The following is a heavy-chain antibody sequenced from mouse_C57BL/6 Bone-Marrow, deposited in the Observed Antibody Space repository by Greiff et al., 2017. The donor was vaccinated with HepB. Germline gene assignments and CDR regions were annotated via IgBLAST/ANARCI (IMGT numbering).Heavy chain of an antibody. CDR1: GFSLTSYG. Sequence: QVQLKESGPGLVAPSQSLSITCTVSGFSLTSYGVDWVRQSPGKGLEWLGVIWGVGSTNYNSALKSRLSISKDNSKSQVFLKMNSLQTDDTAMYSCASEDSSGPFAYWGQGTLVTVSA. J-gene: IGHJ3*01. V-gene: IGHV2-6*01. CDR2: IWGVGST. D-gene: IGHD3-2*02. CDR3: ASEDSSGPFAY.